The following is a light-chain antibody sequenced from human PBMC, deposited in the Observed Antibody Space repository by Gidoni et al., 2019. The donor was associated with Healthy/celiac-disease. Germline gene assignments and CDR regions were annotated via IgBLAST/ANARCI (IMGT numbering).Light chain of an antibody. V-gene: IGKV3-15*01. CDR1: QSVSSN. CDR2: GAS. Sequence: EIVMTQSPATLSVSPVERATLSCRASQSVSSNLAWYQQKPSQAPRLLIYGASTRATGIPAMFYGSGSGTEFTLTISSLQSEDFAVYYCQQYNNWPPGTFGQGTKVEIK. J-gene: IGKJ1*01. CDR3: QQYNNWPPGT.